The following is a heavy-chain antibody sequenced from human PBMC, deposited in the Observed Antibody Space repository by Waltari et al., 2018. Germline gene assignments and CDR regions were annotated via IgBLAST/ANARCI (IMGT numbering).Heavy chain of an antibody. J-gene: IGHJ6*03. CDR3: ARVRIAAAYYYYYMDV. D-gene: IGHD6-13*01. V-gene: IGHV4-34*01. CDR2: INHSGST. Sequence: QVQLQQWGAGLLKPSETLSLTCAVSGGSFSGYYWPLTPQPPGKGLAWIGEINHSGSTNYNPSLKSRVTISVDTSKNQFSLKLSSVTAADTAVYYCARVRIAAAYYYYYMDVWGKGTTVTVSS. CDR1: GGSFSGYY.